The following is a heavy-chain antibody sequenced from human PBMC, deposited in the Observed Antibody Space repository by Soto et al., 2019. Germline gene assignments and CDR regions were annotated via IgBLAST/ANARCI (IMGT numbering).Heavy chain of an antibody. V-gene: IGHV1-3*01. CDR2: INAGNGNT. Sequence: QVQLVQSGAEVKKPGASVKVSCKASGYTFTSYAMHWVRQAPGQRLEWMGWINAGNGNTKYSQKFQGRVTITRDTSASTAYMELSSLRSEDTAVYYCARDGRDCSGGSCYNWYFDLWGRGTLFTVSS. J-gene: IGHJ2*01. CDR1: GYTFTSYA. D-gene: IGHD2-15*01. CDR3: ARDGRDCSGGSCYNWYFDL.